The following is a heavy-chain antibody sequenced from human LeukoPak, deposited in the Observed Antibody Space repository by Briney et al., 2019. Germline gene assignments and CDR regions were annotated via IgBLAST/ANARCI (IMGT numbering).Heavy chain of an antibody. CDR1: GGSISSYY. V-gene: IGHV4-59*01. J-gene: IGHJ4*02. CDR2: IYYSGST. CDR3: ARVEYCGGDCYPKDQYYFDY. D-gene: IGHD2-21*02. Sequence: PSETLSLTCTVSGGSISSYYWSWIRQPPGKGLEWIGYIYYSGSTNYNPSLKSRVTISVDTSKNQFSLKLSSVTAADTAVYYCARVEYCGGDCYPKDQYYFDYWGQGTLVTVSS.